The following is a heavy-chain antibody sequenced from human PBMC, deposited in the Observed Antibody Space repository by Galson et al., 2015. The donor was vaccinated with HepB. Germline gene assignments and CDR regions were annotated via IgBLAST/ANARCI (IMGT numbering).Heavy chain of an antibody. D-gene: IGHD2-15*01. CDR2: ISYDGGNK. V-gene: IGHV3-30*01. Sequence: SLRLSCAASGFSFNSYDMHWVRQAPDMGLEWVAGISYDGGNKYYADSVKGRITISRENSKNALYLQMINLRVEDTALYYCVRGKLIRGFVVAEDDCWGQGTLVTVSS. CDR3: VRGKLIRGFVVAEDDC. CDR1: GFSFNSYD. J-gene: IGHJ4*02.